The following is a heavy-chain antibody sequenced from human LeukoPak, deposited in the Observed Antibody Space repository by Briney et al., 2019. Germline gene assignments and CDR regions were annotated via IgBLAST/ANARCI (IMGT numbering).Heavy chain of an antibody. CDR3: ARTKGVSGSYYATPSKEFDY. CDR2: ISYDGSNK. Sequence: GGSLRLSCAASGFTFSSSGIHWVRQAPGKGLEWVALISYDGSNKYYADSVKGRFTISRDTSKNTLYLQMNSLRAEDTAVYYCARTKGVSGSYYATPSKEFDYWGQGTLVTVSS. J-gene: IGHJ4*02. CDR1: GFTFSSSG. D-gene: IGHD1-26*01. V-gene: IGHV3-30*03.